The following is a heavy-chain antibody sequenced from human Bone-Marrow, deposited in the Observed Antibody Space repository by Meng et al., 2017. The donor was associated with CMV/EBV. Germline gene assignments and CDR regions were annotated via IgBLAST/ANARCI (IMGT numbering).Heavy chain of an antibody. CDR1: GGSFSSYY. CDR2: INQSGST. D-gene: IGHD4-23*01. CDR3: ARDSGTGMVVTQFAD. J-gene: IGHJ4*02. Sequence: LRLSCAVYGGSFSSYYWSWIRQPPGKGLEWIGEINQSGSTNYNPPLKSLVTISVDKSKNKFSLKLSSVTAADTAVYYCARDSGTGMVVTQFADWGPGNLVNVSS. V-gene: IGHV4-34*09.